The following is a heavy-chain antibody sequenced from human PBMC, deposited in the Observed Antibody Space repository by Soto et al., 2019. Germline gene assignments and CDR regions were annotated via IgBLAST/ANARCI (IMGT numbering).Heavy chain of an antibody. CDR3: ARDNGGPYDGYCSGGSCYQSSHYYYYGMDV. Sequence: SETLSLTCTVSGGSISSYYWSWIRQPPGKGLEWIGYIYYSGSTNYNPSLKSRVTISVDTSKNQFSLKLSSVTAADTAVYYCARDNGGPYDGYCSGGSCYQSSHYYYYGMDVWGQGTTVTVSS. CDR2: IYYSGST. CDR1: GGSISSYY. V-gene: IGHV4-59*01. D-gene: IGHD2-15*01. J-gene: IGHJ6*02.